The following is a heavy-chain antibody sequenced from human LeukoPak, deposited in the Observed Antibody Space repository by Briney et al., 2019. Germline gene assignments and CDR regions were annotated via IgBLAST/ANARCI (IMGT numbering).Heavy chain of an antibody. CDR2: IIPIFGTA. CDR3: AAHSGYSYGFLDY. D-gene: IGHD5-18*01. J-gene: IGHJ4*02. CDR1: GGTFSSYA. V-gene: IGHV1-69*06. Sequence: SVKVSCKASGGTFSSYAISWVRQAPGQGLEWMGGIIPIFGTANYAQKFQGRVTITADKSTSTAYMELSSLRSEDTAVYYCAAHSGYSYGFLDYWGQGTLVTVSS.